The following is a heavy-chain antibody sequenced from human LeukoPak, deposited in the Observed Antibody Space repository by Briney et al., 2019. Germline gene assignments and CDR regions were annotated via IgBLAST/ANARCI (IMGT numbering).Heavy chain of an antibody. V-gene: IGHV3-53*01. CDR3: ARGVEPLAANTLAY. J-gene: IGHJ4*02. D-gene: IGHD1-14*01. Sequence: GGSLRLSCAASGFTVITNDMTWVRQAPGKGVEWVSVLYSDGNTKYADSVQGRFTIFRDNCKNTLYLEMNSLSPDDTAVYYCARGVEPLAANTLAYWGQGTLVTVSS. CDR2: LYSDGNT. CDR1: GFTVITND.